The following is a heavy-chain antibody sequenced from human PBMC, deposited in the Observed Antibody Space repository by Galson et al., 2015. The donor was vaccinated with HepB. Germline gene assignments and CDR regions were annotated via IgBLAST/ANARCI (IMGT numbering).Heavy chain of an antibody. CDR1: GFTFSSYA. CDR2: IRGSGDST. V-gene: IGHV3-23*01. D-gene: IGHD3-9*01. Sequence: SLRLSCAASGFTFSSYAMSWVRQAPGRGLEWVSGIRGSGDSTDHADSVKGRFTISRDNSKNTLYLQMNSLRAEDTAVYYCAKDTKADYDILTGPWPYFDYWGQGSLVTVSS. CDR3: AKDTKADYDILTGPWPYFDY. J-gene: IGHJ4*02.